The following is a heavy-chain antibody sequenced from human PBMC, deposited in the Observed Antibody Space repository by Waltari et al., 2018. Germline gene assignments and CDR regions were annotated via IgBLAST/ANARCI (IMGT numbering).Heavy chain of an antibody. CDR3: ARGRGFYDNFGDVAFET. D-gene: IGHD3-22*01. V-gene: IGHV3-30*10. J-gene: IGHJ3*02. Sequence: QVQMVQSGGGVVQPGRSVKLSCAASGFTFRNFAMHWVRQAPGKGVGGLAGVSCDGDSNNHIDSLKGRINISRDNSKNTLFLQMNSLRPEDTATYYCARGRGFYDNFGDVAFETWGQGTLVIVSS. CDR1: GFTFRNFA. CDR2: VSCDGDSN.